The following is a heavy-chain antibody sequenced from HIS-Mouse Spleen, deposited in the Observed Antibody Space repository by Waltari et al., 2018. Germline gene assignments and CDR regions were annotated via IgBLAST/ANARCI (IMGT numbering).Heavy chain of an antibody. J-gene: IGHJ4*02. CDR2: INPNSGGT. D-gene: IGHD7-27*01. Sequence: QVQLVQSGPEVKKPGASAKVTCQASGYTFTGDYMHWARQAPGQGLEWMGWINPNSGGTNYAQKLQGRVTMTRDTSISTAYMELSRLRSDDTAVYYCARDVTGDGDYWGQGTLVTVSS. V-gene: IGHV1-2*02. CDR3: ARDVTGDGDY. CDR1: GYTFTGDY.